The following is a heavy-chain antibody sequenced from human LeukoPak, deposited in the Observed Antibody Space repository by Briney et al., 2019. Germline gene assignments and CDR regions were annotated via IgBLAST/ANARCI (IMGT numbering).Heavy chain of an antibody. V-gene: IGHV3-33*01. Sequence: GGPLRLSCAASGFTLSSYGMHWVRQAPGKGLEWVAIIWYDGSNKYYADSVKGRFTISRDNSKNTLYLQMNSLRAEDTAVYYCARDWELTPDYWGRGTLVTVSS. CDR3: ARDWELTPDY. CDR1: GFTLSSYG. CDR2: IWYDGSNK. D-gene: IGHD1-7*01. J-gene: IGHJ4*02.